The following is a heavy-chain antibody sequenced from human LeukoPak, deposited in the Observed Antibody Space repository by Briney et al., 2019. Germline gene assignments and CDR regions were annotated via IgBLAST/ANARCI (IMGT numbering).Heavy chain of an antibody. V-gene: IGHV1-2*02. Sequence: GASVKVSCKASGYTFTGYYMHWVRQAPGQGLEWMGWINPYSGGTNYAQKFQGRVTMTRDTSISTAYIELSRLTSDDTAVYYCARPYCSGGSCHDYFGYWGQGTLVTVSS. J-gene: IGHJ4*02. CDR3: ARPYCSGGSCHDYFGY. CDR1: GYTFTGYY. CDR2: INPYSGGT. D-gene: IGHD2-15*01.